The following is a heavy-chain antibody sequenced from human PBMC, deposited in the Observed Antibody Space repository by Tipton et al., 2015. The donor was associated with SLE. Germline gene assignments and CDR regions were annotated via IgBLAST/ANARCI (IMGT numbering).Heavy chain of an antibody. CDR2: IFTSGNT. D-gene: IGHD3-10*01. CDR1: GGSLSGDTYY. CDR3: ARHLGVIVAFEV. Sequence: TLSLTCTVSGGSLSGDTYYWSWIRQPAGEGLEWIGRIFTSGNTNYNPSLKSRVTISVDTSKNQFSLELSSVTAADTAVYYCARHLGVIVAFEVWGQGTVLTVSS. V-gene: IGHV4-61*02. J-gene: IGHJ3*01.